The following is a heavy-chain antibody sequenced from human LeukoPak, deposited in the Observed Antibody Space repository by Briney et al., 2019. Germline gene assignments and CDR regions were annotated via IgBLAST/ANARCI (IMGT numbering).Heavy chain of an antibody. Sequence: PGGSLRLSCVASGLTFSPYGMSWVRQAPGKGLEWVSGISGSGAGSYYADSAKGRFIISRDNSKSTLYLQMNSLRAEDTAVYYCARASGLGPRGGYDFWSGYYSDYWGQGTLVAVSS. CDR3: ARASGLGPRGGYDFWSGYYSDY. D-gene: IGHD3/OR15-3a*01. CDR1: GLTFSPYG. V-gene: IGHV3-23*01. J-gene: IGHJ4*02. CDR2: ISGSGAGS.